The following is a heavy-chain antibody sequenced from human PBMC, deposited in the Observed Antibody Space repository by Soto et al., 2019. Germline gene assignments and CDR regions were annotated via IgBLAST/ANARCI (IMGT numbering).Heavy chain of an antibody. CDR2: IYPGDSDT. CDR3: ARRGIPFYDSSGYYAFDY. CDR1: GYSFTSYW. V-gene: IGHV5-51*01. D-gene: IGHD3-22*01. J-gene: IGHJ4*02. Sequence: GESLKISCKGSGYSFTSYWIGWVRQMPGKGLEWMGIIYPGDSDTRYSPSFQGQVTISADKSINTAYLQWSSLQASDTAMYYCARRGIPFYDSSGYYAFDYWGQGTLVTVSS.